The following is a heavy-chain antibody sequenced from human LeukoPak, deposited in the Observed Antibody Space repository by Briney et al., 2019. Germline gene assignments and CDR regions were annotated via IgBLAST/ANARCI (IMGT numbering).Heavy chain of an antibody. Sequence: GGSLRLSCAASGFTFSSYWMHWVRQAPGKGLVWVSRINSDGSTTTYADSVKGRFTISRDNANNTLYLQMNSLSAEDTAVYYCARPSYPHRYFDLWGRGTLVTVSS. CDR2: INSDGSTT. V-gene: IGHV3-74*01. J-gene: IGHJ2*01. CDR3: ARPSYPHRYFDL. CDR1: GFTFSSYW.